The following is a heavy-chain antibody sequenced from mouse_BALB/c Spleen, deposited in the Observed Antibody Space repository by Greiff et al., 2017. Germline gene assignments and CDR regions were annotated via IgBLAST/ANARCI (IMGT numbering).Heavy chain of an antibody. V-gene: IGHV2-9*02. J-gene: IGHJ4*01. CDR2: IWAGGST. CDR3: ARGDSMITTGAMDY. D-gene: IGHD2-4*01. Sequence: VKLVESGPGLVAPSQSLSITCTVSGFSLTSYGVHWVRQPPGKGLEWLGVIWAGGSTNYNSALMSRLSISKDNSKSQVFLKMNSLQTDDTAMYYCARGDSMITTGAMDYWGQGTSVTVSS. CDR1: GFSLTSYG.